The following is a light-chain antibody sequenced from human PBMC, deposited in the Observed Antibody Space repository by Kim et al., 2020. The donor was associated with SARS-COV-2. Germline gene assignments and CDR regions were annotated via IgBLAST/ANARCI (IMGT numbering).Light chain of an antibody. J-gene: IGKJ2*01. CDR2: GAS. V-gene: IGKV3-15*01. CDR3: QQYWT. CDR1: QSVSSN. Sequence: EIVMTQSPATLSVSPGERATLSCRASQSVSSNLAWYQQKPGQAPRLLIYGASTRATGIPARFSGSGSGTEFTLTISSLQSEDFAVYYCQQYWTFGQGTKLEI.